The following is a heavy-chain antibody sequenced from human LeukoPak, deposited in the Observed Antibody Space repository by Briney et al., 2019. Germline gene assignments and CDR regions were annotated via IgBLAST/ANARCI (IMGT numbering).Heavy chain of an antibody. CDR1: GFIFSNYV. CDR2: IRGDGGRT. V-gene: IGHV3-64*01. CDR3: AREPAVGTADF. D-gene: IGHD6-13*01. J-gene: IGHJ4*02. Sequence: GGSLRLSCAASGFIFSNYVMHWVRQAPGKGLESVSAIRGDGGRTHYTNFVKGRFTISRDNSKNTLFLQMGDLRPEDTGIYYCAREPAVGTADFWGQGTLVTVSS.